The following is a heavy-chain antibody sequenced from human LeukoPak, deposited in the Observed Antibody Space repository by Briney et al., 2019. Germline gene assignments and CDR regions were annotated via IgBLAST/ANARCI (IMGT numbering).Heavy chain of an antibody. CDR2: IHHSGST. CDR3: AREMDYYDSSGYDAFDI. J-gene: IGHJ3*02. Sequence: SETLSLTCTVSGYSTTSSYFWGWIRQPPGKGLEWIGSIHHSGSTYYNPSLKSRITISIDTSKNQFSLKLSSVTAADTAVYYCAREMDYYDSSGYDAFDIWGQGTMVTVS. D-gene: IGHD3-22*01. V-gene: IGHV4-38-2*02. CDR1: GYSTTSSYF.